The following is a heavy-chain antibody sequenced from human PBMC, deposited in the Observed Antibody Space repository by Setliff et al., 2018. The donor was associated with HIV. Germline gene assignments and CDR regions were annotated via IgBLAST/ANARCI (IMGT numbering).Heavy chain of an antibody. V-gene: IGHV4-34*01. CDR2: INHSGST. D-gene: IGHD3-22*01. J-gene: IGHJ6*03. CDR3: ARHYDSSGPNYRYYYMDV. Sequence: SETLSLTCVVYGGSFTNYYWAWIRQPPGKGLECIGEINHSGSTKYNPSFKSRLAMSVDTSKQQFSLKLNSVTAADTAVYYCARHYDSSGPNYRYYYMDVWGKGNTVTVSS. CDR1: GGSFTNYY.